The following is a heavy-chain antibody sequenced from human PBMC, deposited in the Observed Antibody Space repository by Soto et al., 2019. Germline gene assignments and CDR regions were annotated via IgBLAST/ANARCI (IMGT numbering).Heavy chain of an antibody. CDR1: GFTFSSYS. Sequence: EVQLVESGGGLVQPGGSLRLSCAASGFTFSSYSMNWVRQAPGKGLEWVSYIRSSSSTIYYADSVKGRFTISRDNAKNSLYLQMNSLRDEDTAVYYCARELHRYGDYDDYWGQGTLVTVSS. CDR2: IRSSSSTI. V-gene: IGHV3-48*02. J-gene: IGHJ4*02. CDR3: ARELHRYGDYDDY. D-gene: IGHD4-17*01.